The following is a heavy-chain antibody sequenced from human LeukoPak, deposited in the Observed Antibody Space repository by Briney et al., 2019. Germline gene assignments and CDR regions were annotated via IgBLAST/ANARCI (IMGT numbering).Heavy chain of an antibody. CDR2: IYYSGST. CDR3: ARDQGRDSSGWYVY. Sequence: SETLSLTCTVSGGSISSYYWSWIRQPPGKGLEWIGYIYYSGSTNYNPSLKSRVTISVDMSKNQFSLKLSSVTAADTAVYYCARDQGRDSSGWYVYWGQGTLVTVSS. V-gene: IGHV4-59*01. CDR1: GGSISSYY. D-gene: IGHD6-19*01. J-gene: IGHJ4*02.